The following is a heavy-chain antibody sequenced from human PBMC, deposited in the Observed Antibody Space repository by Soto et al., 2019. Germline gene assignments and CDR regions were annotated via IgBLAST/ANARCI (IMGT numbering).Heavy chain of an antibody. Sequence: SETLSLTCAVYGGSFSGYYWSWIRQPPGKGLEWIGEINHSGSTNYNPSLKSRVTISVDTSKNQFSLKLSSVTAADTAVYYCARHNRLLGDYYGMDVWGQGTTVTVSS. J-gene: IGHJ6*02. V-gene: IGHV4-34*01. CDR3: ARHNRLLGDYYGMDV. D-gene: IGHD1-26*01. CDR1: GGSFSGYY. CDR2: INHSGST.